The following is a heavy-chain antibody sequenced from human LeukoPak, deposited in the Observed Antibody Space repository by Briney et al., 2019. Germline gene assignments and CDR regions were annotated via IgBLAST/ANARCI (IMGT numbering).Heavy chain of an antibody. Sequence: SETLSLTCTVSGGSISSYYWSWIRQPPGKGLEWIGYIYYSGSTNYNPSLKSRVTISVDTSKNQFSLKLSSVTAADTAVYYCARDHILSSYCDNDSHYFDYWGQGSLVTVSS. V-gene: IGHV4-59*01. J-gene: IGHJ4*02. CDR3: ARDHILSSYCDNDSHYFDY. D-gene: IGHD2-8*01. CDR2: IYYSGST. CDR1: GGSISSYY.